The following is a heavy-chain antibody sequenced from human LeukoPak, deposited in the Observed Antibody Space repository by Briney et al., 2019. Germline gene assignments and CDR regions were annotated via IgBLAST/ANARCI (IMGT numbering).Heavy chain of an antibody. CDR3: AKDPFSSSSYFDY. D-gene: IGHD6-6*01. V-gene: IGHV3-30*18. CDR1: GFTFSSYG. Sequence: AGGSLRLSCAASGFTFSSYGMHWVRQAPGKGLELVAVISYDGSNKYYADSVKGRFTISRDNSKNTLYLQMNSLRAEDTAVYYCAKDPFSSSSYFDYWGQGTLVTVSS. J-gene: IGHJ4*02. CDR2: ISYDGSNK.